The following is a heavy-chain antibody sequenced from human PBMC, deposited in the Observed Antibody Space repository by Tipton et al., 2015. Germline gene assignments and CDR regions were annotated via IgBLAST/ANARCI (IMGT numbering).Heavy chain of an antibody. CDR1: GGSISSNDYY. D-gene: IGHD5-18*01. J-gene: IGHJ4*02. Sequence: TLSLTCTVSGGSISSNDYYWGWIRQPPGKGLEWIGNIYFGGSTYYNPSLKSRVTISVDTSRNQFSLKLSSVTAADTAVYYCARVGGYSYGYDYWGQGTLVTVSS. CDR3: ARVGGYSYGYDY. CDR2: IYFGGST. V-gene: IGHV4-39*07.